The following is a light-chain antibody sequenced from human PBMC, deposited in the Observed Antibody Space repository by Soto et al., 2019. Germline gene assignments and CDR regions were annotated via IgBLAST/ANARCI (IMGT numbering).Light chain of an antibody. Sequence: QSVLTQPPSVSGAPGQTVTISCTGSSSNIGAGFDVHWYQQLPGTAPKVFIYGNSNRPSGVPDRFSGSKSGTSASLAITGLQAEDEADYYCAAWDDSLVFGGGTKLTVL. CDR3: AAWDDSLV. CDR1: SSNIGAGFD. J-gene: IGLJ3*02. CDR2: GNS. V-gene: IGLV1-40*01.